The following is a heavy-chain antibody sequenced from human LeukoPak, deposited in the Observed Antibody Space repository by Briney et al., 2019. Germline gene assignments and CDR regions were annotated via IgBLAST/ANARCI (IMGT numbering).Heavy chain of an antibody. J-gene: IGHJ5*02. D-gene: IGHD3-10*01. Sequence: SQTLSLTCTVSGGSISSGDYFWSWIRQPPGRGLEWIGYIYHSGNTYYNPSLKSRLTMSVDTSKNQFSLKLSSVTAADTAVYYCARYYGSGRRWFDPWGQGTLVTVSS. CDR3: ARYYGSGRRWFDP. CDR1: GGSISSGDYF. CDR2: IYHSGNT. V-gene: IGHV4-30-4*01.